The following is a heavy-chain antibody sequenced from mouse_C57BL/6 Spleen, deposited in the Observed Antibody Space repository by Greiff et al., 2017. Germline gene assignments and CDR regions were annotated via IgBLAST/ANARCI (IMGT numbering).Heavy chain of an antibody. J-gene: IGHJ4*01. Sequence: QVQLKESGPGLVAPSQSLSITCTVSGFSFTSYGVHWVRQPPGKGLEWLVVIWSDGSTTYNSALKSRLSISKDNPKSQVFLKMNSLQTDDTAMYYCARHLWCNYAMDYWGQGTSVTVSS. CDR1: GFSFTSYG. D-gene: IGHD1-1*02. CDR2: IWSDGST. CDR3: ARHLWCNYAMDY. V-gene: IGHV2-6-1*01.